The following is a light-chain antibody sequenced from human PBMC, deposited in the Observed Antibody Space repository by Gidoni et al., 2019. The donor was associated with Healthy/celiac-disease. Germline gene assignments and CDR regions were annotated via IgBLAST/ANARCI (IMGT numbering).Light chain of an antibody. Sequence: DIQMTQSPSSLSESVGDRVTITCRASQSISSYLNWYQQKPGKAPKILIYAASSLQSGVPSRFSGSGSGTDFTLTIISLQPEDFATYYCQQSYSTPYTFGQGTKLEIK. CDR3: QQSYSTPYT. V-gene: IGKV1-39*01. CDR2: AAS. J-gene: IGKJ2*01. CDR1: QSISSY.